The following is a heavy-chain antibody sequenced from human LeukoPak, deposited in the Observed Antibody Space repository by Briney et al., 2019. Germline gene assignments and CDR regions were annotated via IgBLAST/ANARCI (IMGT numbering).Heavy chain of an antibody. CDR1: GFTFSSYA. V-gene: IGHV3-23*01. CDR2: ISGSGDDT. D-gene: IGHD6-6*01. Sequence: GGSLRLSCAASGFTFSSYAMSWVRQVPGKGLEWVSVISGSGDDTYYADSVKGRFTISRDNSKNMLYLQMNSLRAEDTAVYYCAKWKYSNSGIDDYWGQGTLVTVSS. J-gene: IGHJ4*02. CDR3: AKWKYSNSGIDDY.